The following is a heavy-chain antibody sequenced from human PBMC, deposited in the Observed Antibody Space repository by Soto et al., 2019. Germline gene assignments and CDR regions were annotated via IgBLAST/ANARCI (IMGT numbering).Heavy chain of an antibody. CDR2: INHSGST. CDR1: GGSFSGYY. D-gene: IGHD3-10*01. J-gene: IGHJ5*02. CDR3: ARGELLWFGSLRFDP. V-gene: IGHV4-34*01. Sequence: NPSETLSLTCAVYGGSFSGYYWSWIRQPPGKGLEWIGEINHSGSTNYNPSLKSRVTISVDTSKNQFSLKLSSVTAADTAVYYCARGELLWFGSLRFDPWGQGTLVTVSS.